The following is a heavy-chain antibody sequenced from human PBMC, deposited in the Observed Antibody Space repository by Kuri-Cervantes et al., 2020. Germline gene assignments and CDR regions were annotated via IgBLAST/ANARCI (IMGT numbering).Heavy chain of an antibody. V-gene: IGHV4-39*01. CDR1: GGSISSSSYY. J-gene: IGHJ4*02. Sequence: SETLSLTCTVSGGSISSSSYYWGWIRQPPGKGLEWIGSIYYSGSTYYNQSLKSRVTISVDTSKNQFSLKLSSVTAADTAVYYCARLPRGVGVSWFEPVGITGIYWGQGTLVTVSS. CDR2: IYYSGST. CDR3: ARLPRGVGVSWFEPVGITGIY. D-gene: IGHD3-10*01.